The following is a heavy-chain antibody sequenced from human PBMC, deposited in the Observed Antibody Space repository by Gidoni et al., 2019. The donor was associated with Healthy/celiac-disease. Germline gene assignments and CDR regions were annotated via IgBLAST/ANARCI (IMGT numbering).Heavy chain of an antibody. D-gene: IGHD3-3*02. CDR1: GYTFPRYY. J-gene: IGHJ3*02. CDR2: SNPSGGST. Sequence: QVQLVPSGAEVKKPGASLKVSCKASGYTFPRYYMHWVLQAPGQGLEWMGISNPSGGSTSYEQKFQGRVTMTRDTSTSTVYMELSSLRSEDTAVYYCARTPFLEWLLIDDPRDDAFDIWGQGTMVTVSS. CDR3: ARTPFLEWLLIDDPRDDAFDI. V-gene: IGHV1-46*01.